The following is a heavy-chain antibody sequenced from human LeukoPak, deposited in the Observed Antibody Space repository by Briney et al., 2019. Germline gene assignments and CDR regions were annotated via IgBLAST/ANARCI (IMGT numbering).Heavy chain of an antibody. Sequence: GGSLRLSCAVSGFTFNGNYMSWVRQAPGKGLEWLSVIFSGGSIYYADSMRGRFTISRDNSKSTLYLQINSLRPDDTAVYYCVRGITMMAVVPYAFDIWGQGTKVTVSS. J-gene: IGHJ3*02. V-gene: IGHV3-66*02. CDR3: VRGITMMAVVPYAFDI. CDR2: IFSGGSI. CDR1: GFTFNGNY. D-gene: IGHD3-22*01.